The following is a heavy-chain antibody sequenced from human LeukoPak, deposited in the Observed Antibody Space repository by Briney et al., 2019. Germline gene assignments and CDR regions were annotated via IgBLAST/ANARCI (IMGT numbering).Heavy chain of an antibody. J-gene: IGHJ4*02. CDR1: GVTFSSYA. V-gene: IGHV3-30-3*01. D-gene: IGHD2-15*01. CDR2: ISYDGSNK. CDR3: ARGGWRVVGATGY. Sequence: GGSLSLSRAVSGVTFSSYAMHGVPKAPGRGLEWVAVISYDGSNKYYADPEKGPFTISRDNSKNTLYLQMNSLRAEDTAVYCCARGGWRVVGATGYWGQGTLVTVSS.